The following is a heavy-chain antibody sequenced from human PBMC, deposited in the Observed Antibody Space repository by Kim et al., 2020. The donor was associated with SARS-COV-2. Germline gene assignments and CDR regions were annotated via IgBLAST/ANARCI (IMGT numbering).Heavy chain of an antibody. CDR2: ISGSGGST. Sequence: GGSLRLSCAASGFTFSSYAMSWVRQAPGKGLEWVSVISGSGGSTYYADSVKGRFTISRDSSKNTLYLQMNSLRAEDTAVYYCAKRYSYGCFDYWGQGTLVTVSS. D-gene: IGHD5-18*01. CDR1: GFTFSSYA. V-gene: IGHV3-23*01. CDR3: AKRYSYGCFDY. J-gene: IGHJ4*02.